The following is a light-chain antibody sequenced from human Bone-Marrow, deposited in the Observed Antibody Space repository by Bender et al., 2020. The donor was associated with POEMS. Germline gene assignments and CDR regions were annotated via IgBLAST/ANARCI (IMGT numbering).Light chain of an antibody. CDR1: SSDVGNYNL. V-gene: IGLV2-23*01. Sequence: QSALTQPASVSGSPGQSITISCTGTSSDVGNYNLVSWYQQNPGEVPKLMIYEASKRPSGVSYRFSGSKSGNTASLTISGLQAKDEADYYCCSYAGDATYVFGTGTKVTVL. CDR3: CSYAGDATYV. CDR2: EAS. J-gene: IGLJ1*01.